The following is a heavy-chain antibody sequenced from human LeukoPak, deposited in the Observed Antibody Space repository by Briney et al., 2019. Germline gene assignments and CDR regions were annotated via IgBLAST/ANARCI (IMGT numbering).Heavy chain of an antibody. CDR1: GFTFSSYC. CDR2: ISYDGSNK. Sequence: PGGSLRLSCAASGFTFSSYCMHWVRQAPGKGLEWVAVISYDGSNKYYADSVKGRFTISRDNCKNTLYLQMNSLRAEDTAVYYCAKDLFVATIDPYDYFDYWGQGTLVTVSS. CDR3: AKDLFVATIDPYDYFDY. D-gene: IGHD5-12*01. J-gene: IGHJ4*02. V-gene: IGHV3-30*18.